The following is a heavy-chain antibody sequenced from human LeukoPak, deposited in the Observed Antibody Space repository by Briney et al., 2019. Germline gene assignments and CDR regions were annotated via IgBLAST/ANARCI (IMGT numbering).Heavy chain of an antibody. J-gene: IGHJ3*02. D-gene: IGHD6-25*01. V-gene: IGHV3-30-3*01. Sequence: GGSLRLSCAASGFTFSTSSMRWVRQAPGKGLEWVAVTSYDESIKVYAESVKGRFTISRDNSENTLYLQMNSLKFEDTAVYYCATEGHSSGWAGTFDIWGQGTMVTISS. CDR1: GFTFSTSS. CDR2: TSYDESIK. CDR3: ATEGHSSGWAGTFDI.